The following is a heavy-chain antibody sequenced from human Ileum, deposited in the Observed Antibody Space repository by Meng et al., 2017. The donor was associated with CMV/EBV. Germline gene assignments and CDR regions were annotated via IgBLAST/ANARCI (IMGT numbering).Heavy chain of an antibody. CDR2: LYSGGST. CDR3: ARGDRFGDLLPAY. CDR1: GFTVNNNC. V-gene: IGHV3-53*01. J-gene: IGHJ4*02. Sequence: SCAGSGFTVNNNCMTWVRQARGKGLGWVSALYSGGSTFYADSVKGRFTISRDNSKNTLYLQMNSLRADDTAVYYGARGDRFGDLLPAYWGPGTLVTVSS. D-gene: IGHD3-10*01.